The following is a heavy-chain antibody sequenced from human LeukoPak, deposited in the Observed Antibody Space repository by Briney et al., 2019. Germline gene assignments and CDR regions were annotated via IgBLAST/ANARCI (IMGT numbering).Heavy chain of an antibody. J-gene: IGHJ4*02. CDR2: IKQDGSER. D-gene: IGHD1-26*01. V-gene: IGHV3-7*01. Sequence: PGGSLRLSCAASGFISSSYWMSWVRQAPGKGLEWVANIKQDGSERYYGDSVKGRFTISRDNAKNSLYLQMSSLRAEDTAVYYCARDVPLMGASITRYFDYWGQGTLVTVSS. CDR3: ARDVPLMGASITRYFDY. CDR1: GFISSSYW.